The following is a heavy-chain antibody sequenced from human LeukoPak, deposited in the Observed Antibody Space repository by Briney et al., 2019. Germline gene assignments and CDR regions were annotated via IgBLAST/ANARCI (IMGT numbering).Heavy chain of an antibody. CDR3: ARRYYAFWSGSYGTDV. D-gene: IGHD3-3*01. J-gene: IGHJ6*02. CDR2: MNPNSGNT. Sequence: ASVKVSCTASGYSFTSDDINWVRQATGQGLEWMGWMNPNSGNTGYAQKFQGRVTMTRNTSISTAYMELSSLRSEDTAVYYCARRYYAFWSGSYGTDVWGQGTTVTVSS. V-gene: IGHV1-8*01. CDR1: GYSFTSDD.